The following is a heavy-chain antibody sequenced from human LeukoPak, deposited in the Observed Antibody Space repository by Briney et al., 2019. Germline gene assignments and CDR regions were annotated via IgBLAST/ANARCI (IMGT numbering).Heavy chain of an antibody. CDR2: IFPSGGEI. J-gene: IGHJ4*02. CDR1: GFTFSTFA. D-gene: IGHD1-1*01. V-gene: IGHV3-23*01. Sequence: GGSLRLSCAASGFTFSTFATIWVRQPPGKGLEWVSSIFPSGGEIHYADSVRGRFTISRDNSKNTLYLQMNSLRAEDTAIYYCAKTGNPATGDYWGQGTLVTVSS. CDR3: AKTGNPATGDY.